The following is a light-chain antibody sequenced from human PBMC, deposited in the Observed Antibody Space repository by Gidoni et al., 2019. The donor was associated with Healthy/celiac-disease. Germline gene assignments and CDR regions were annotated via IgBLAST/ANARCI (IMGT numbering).Light chain of an antibody. J-gene: IGLJ1*01. CDR2: DVS. Sequence: SALTQPASVSGSPGQSITISCTGTSSDVVGYNYVSWYQQHPGKAPKLMIYDVSNRPSGVSNRFSGSKSSNTASLTISGLQAEDEADYYCSSYTSSSGVFGTGTKVTVL. V-gene: IGLV2-14*03. CDR1: SSDVVGYNY. CDR3: SSYTSSSGV.